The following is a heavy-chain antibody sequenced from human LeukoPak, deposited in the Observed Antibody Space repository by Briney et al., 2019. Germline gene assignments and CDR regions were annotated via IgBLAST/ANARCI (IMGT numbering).Heavy chain of an antibody. CDR1: GDSISAYY. CDR2: IHYTGSI. V-gene: IGHV4-59*08. CDR3: AKYGGSPANYFDY. Sequence: PSETLSLTCTVSGDSISAYYWSWVRQPPGKGLEWIAYIHYTGSINYNPSLKSRVTISMDTSKSQFSLHVNSVTAADTAVYYCAKYGGSPANYFDYWGGGTLVTVSS. J-gene: IGHJ4*02. D-gene: IGHD1-26*01.